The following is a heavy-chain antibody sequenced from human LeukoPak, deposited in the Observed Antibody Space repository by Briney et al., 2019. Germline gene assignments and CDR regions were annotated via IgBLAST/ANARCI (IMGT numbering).Heavy chain of an antibody. CDR2: IRYDGSNK. D-gene: IGHD4-17*01. Sequence: PGGSLRLSCAASGFTFSSYGMHWVRQAPGKGLEWVAFIRYDGSNKYYADSVKGRFTISRDNSKNTLYLQMNSLRAEDTAVYYRAKDGTEVTTYYYYMDVWGKGTTVTVSS. CDR1: GFTFSSYG. J-gene: IGHJ6*03. V-gene: IGHV3-30*02. CDR3: AKDGTEVTTYYYYMDV.